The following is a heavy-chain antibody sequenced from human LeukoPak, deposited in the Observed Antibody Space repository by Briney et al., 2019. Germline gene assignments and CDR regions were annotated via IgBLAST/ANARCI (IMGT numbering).Heavy chain of an antibody. CDR1: GVSIRSSYYY. V-gene: IGHV4-39*07. CDR3: ARGGSYAYYFDY. CDR2: INHSGST. J-gene: IGHJ4*02. Sequence: SETLSLTCTVSGVSIRSSYYYWSWIRQPPGKGLEWIGEINHSGSTNYNPSLKSRVTISVDTSKNQFSLKLSSVTAADTAVYYCARGGSYAYYFDYWGQGTLVTVSS. D-gene: IGHD1-26*01.